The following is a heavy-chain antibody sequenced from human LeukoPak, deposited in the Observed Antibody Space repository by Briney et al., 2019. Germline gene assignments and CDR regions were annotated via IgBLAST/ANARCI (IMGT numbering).Heavy chain of an antibody. J-gene: IGHJ4*02. CDR2: INPNSGGT. CDR1: GYTFTGYY. D-gene: IGHD4-17*01. V-gene: IGHV1-2*02. CDR3: ARADDYGGLGFDY. Sequence: ASVKVSCKASGYTFTGYYMHWVRQAPGQGLEWMGWINPNSGGTNYAQKFQGRVTITADKSTSTAYMELSSLRSEDTAVYYCARADDYGGLGFDYWGQGTLVTVSS.